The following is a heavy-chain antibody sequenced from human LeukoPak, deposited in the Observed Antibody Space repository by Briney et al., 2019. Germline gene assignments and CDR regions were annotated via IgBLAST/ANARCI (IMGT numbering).Heavy chain of an antibody. D-gene: IGHD6-19*01. CDR2: INHSGST. Sequence: PSETLSLTCAVYGGSFSGYYWSWIRQPPGKGLEWIGEINHSGSTNYNPSLKSRVTISVDTSKNQFSLKLSSVTAADTAVYYCARVGGWPTSFDYWGQGTLVTVSS. CDR3: ARVGGWPTSFDY. J-gene: IGHJ4*02. V-gene: IGHV4-34*01. CDR1: GGSFSGYY.